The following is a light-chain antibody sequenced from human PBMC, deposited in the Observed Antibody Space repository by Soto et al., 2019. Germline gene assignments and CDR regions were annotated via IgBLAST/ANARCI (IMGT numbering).Light chain of an antibody. J-gene: IGKJ5*01. CDR2: GAS. CDR1: QSVSNNY. Sequence: IVYTQSTRTLSLSTGQRDTLPHSHSQSVSNNYLAWYQQKPGQATRLLIYGASTRAAGIPDRFSGSGSGTDFTLTITRLEPEDAAVYFCQQYTGPPATFGQGTRLEIK. V-gene: IGKV3-20*01. CDR3: QQYTGPPAT.